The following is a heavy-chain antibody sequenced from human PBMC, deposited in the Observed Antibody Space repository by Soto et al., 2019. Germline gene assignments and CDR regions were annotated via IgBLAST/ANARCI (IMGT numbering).Heavy chain of an antibody. CDR1: GGSFSGYY. CDR3: ARRPRGSTIFGVVMTWRFDP. J-gene: IGHJ5*02. V-gene: IGHV4-34*01. D-gene: IGHD3-3*01. Sequence: SETLSLTCAVYGGSFSGYYWSWIRQPPGKGLEWIGEINHSGSTNYNPSLKSRVTISVDTSKNQFSLKLSSVTAADTAVYYCARRPRGSTIFGVVMTWRFDPGGQGTLVTAPQ. CDR2: INHSGST.